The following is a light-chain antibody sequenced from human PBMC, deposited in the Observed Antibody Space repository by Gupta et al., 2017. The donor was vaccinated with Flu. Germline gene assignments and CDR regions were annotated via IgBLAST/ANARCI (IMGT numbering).Light chain of an antibody. CDR1: QTIFSNH. CDR2: GAS. CDR3: QQYGSSPRT. Sequence: EIVLTQSPGTLSVSPGERATLSCRASQTIFSNHLAWFQHKPGQAPRLLIHGASSRATGIPDRFTGSGSGTDFTLTISGLGPEDVAIYFCQQYGSSPRTFGHGTKVEIK. J-gene: IGKJ1*01. V-gene: IGKV3-20*01.